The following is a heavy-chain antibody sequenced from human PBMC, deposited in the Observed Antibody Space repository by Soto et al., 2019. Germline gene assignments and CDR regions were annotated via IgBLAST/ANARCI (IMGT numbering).Heavy chain of an antibody. CDR1: GYTLTELS. Sequence: QVQLVQSAAEMKKPGASVKVSCKVSGYTLTELSMHWVRQAPGKGLEWMGGFDPEDGETIYAQKFQGRVTMTEDTSTDTAYMELSSLRSEDTAVYYCATLKQWLVRVNWFDPWGQGTLVTVSS. CDR2: FDPEDGET. V-gene: IGHV1-24*01. J-gene: IGHJ5*02. D-gene: IGHD6-19*01. CDR3: ATLKQWLVRVNWFDP.